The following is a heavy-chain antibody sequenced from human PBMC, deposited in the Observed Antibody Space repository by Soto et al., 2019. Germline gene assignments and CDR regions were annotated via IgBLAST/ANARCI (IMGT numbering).Heavy chain of an antibody. Sequence: SDTLSVTCTFSGGSISSSSYYWGWIRQPPGKGLEWIGSIYYSGSTYYNPSLKSRVTISVDTSKNQFSLKLSSVTAADTAVYSCARHGRGYSYGYIYAFDSCGQGTMVT. CDR2: IYYSGST. V-gene: IGHV4-39*01. J-gene: IGHJ3*02. CDR3: ARHGRGYSYGYIYAFDS. D-gene: IGHD5-18*01. CDR1: GGSISSSSYY.